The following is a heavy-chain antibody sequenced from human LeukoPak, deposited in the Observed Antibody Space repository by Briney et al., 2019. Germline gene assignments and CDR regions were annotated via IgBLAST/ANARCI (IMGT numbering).Heavy chain of an antibody. Sequence: TGGSLRLSCAASGFTFDDYAMHWVRQAPGKGLEWVSGISWNSGSIGYADSVKGRFTISRDNAKNSLYLQMNSLRAEDTALYYCAKDRGPYCSSTSCYSAFDIWGQGTMVTVSS. V-gene: IGHV3-9*01. CDR2: ISWNSGSI. CDR3: AKDRGPYCSSTSCYSAFDI. D-gene: IGHD2-2*02. J-gene: IGHJ3*02. CDR1: GFTFDDYA.